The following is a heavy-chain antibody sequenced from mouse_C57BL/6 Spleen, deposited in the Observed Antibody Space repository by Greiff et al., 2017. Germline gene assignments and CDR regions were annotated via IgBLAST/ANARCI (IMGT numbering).Heavy chain of an antibody. V-gene: IGHV7-3*01. Sequence: EVQGVESGGGLVQPGGSLSLSCAASGFTFTDYYMSWVRQPPGKALEWLGFIRNKANGYTTEYSASVKGRFTISRDNSQSILYLQMNALRAEDSATYYCARTLLLSYYAMDYWGQGTSVTVSS. CDR3: ARTLLLSYYAMDY. CDR2: IRNKANGYTT. J-gene: IGHJ4*01. CDR1: GFTFTDYY. D-gene: IGHD2-10*01.